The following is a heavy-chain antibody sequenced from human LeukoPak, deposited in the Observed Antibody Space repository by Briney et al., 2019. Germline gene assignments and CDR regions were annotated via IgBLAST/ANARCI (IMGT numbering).Heavy chain of an antibody. CDR3: AREITMVRGGRHWFDP. D-gene: IGHD3-10*01. V-gene: IGHV4-59*01. J-gene: IGHJ5*02. CDR1: GGSISSYY. Sequence: SETLSLTCTVSGGSISSYYWSWIRQPPGKGLEWIGSIYYSGSTNYNPSLKSRVTISVDTSKNQFSLKLSSVTAADTAVYYCAREITMVRGGRHWFDPWGQGTLVTVSS. CDR2: IYYSGST.